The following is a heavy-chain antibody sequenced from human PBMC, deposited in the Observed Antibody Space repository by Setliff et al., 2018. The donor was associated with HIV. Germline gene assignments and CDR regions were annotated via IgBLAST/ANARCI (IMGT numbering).Heavy chain of an antibody. V-gene: IGHV5-51*01. D-gene: IGHD4-17*01. J-gene: IGHJ1*01. CDR3: ATWTRAETSENFQH. CDR2: IYPGDSDT. Sequence: PGESLTISCKASGYSFTSYWIGWVRQMPGKGLEWMGVIYPGDSDTRYSPSFQGQVTISADKSISTAYVQWSSLKASDTAMYYCATWTRAETSENFQHWGQGTLVTSPQ. CDR1: GYSFTSYW.